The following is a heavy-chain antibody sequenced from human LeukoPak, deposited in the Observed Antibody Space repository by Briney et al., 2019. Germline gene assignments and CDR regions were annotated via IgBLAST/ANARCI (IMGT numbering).Heavy chain of an antibody. V-gene: IGHV4-4*09. J-gene: IGHJ5*02. CDR3: ARFLGYCSSTSCYTTHGLDP. CDR1: GGSISSYY. D-gene: IGHD2-2*02. Sequence: KPSETLSLTCTVSGGSISSYYWSWIRQPPGKGLEWIGYIYTSGSTNYNPSLKSRVTISVDTSKNQFSLKLSSVTAADTAVYYCARFLGYCSSTSCYTTHGLDPWGQGTLVTVPS. CDR2: IYTSGST.